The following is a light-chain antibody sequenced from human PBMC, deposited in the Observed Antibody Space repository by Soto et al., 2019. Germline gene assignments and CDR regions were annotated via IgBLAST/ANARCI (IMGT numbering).Light chain of an antibody. CDR1: SSNIGNNY. CDR2: DNN. J-gene: IGLJ2*01. Sequence: QSVLTQPPSLSAAPGQKVTISGSGSSSNIGNNYVSWYQQLPGTAPKLLIYDNNKRPSGIPDRFSGSKSGTSATLGITGLQTGDEADYYCGTWDSSLSAVVFGGGTKLTVL. V-gene: IGLV1-51*01. CDR3: GTWDSSLSAVV.